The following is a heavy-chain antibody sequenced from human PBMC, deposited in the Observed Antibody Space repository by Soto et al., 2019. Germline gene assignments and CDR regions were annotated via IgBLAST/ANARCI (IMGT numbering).Heavy chain of an antibody. CDR1: GYTFTSYA. CDR3: ARVRNTIFGVVIIPPDGCV. D-gene: IGHD3-3*01. V-gene: IGHV1-3*01. CDR2: INAGNGNT. J-gene: IGHJ4*02. Sequence: ASVKVSCKASGYTFTSYAMHWVRQAPGQRLEWMGWINAGNGNTKYSQKFQGRVTITRDTSASTAYMELSSLRSEDTAVYYCARVRNTIFGVVIIPPDGCVWGQGTLVTVSS.